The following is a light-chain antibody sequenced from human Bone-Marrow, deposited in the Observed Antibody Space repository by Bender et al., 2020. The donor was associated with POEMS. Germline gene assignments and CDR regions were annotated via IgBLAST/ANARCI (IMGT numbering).Light chain of an antibody. J-gene: IGLJ2*01. V-gene: IGLV3-1*01. CDR2: QDT. CDR1: KLGDKF. Sequence: SYELTQPPSVSVSPGQTATITCSGEKLGDKFTYWYQQKPGQSPVVVIYQDTKRPSGIPERFSGSTSGNTASLTISGTQTMDEADYYCQSWGSNTAVFGGGTKLTVL. CDR3: QSWGSNTAV.